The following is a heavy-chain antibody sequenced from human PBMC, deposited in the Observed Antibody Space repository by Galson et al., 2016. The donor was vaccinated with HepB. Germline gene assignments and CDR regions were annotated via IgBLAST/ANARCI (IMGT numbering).Heavy chain of an antibody. CDR3: AKERLVRRIFDH. D-gene: IGHD1-1*01. Sequence: SLRLSCAASGFVFPNFGLSWVRQAPGKGLEWVSSISGSGGSTDDADSVKGRFTISRDNSKNTLYLQMNGLRAEDTAVYYCAKERLVRRIFDHWGQGTLLTVSS. CDR1: GFVFPNFG. V-gene: IGHV3-23*01. CDR2: ISGSGGST. J-gene: IGHJ4*02.